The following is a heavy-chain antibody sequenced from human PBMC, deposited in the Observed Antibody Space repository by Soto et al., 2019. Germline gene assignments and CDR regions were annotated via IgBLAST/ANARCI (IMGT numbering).Heavy chain of an antibody. CDR1: GFTVSSYA. J-gene: IGHJ4*02. D-gene: IGHD6-13*01. CDR3: AIRMYSTRWYYLDY. CDR2: ISAST. V-gene: IGHV3-23*01. Sequence: EMQLLESGGGLVQAGGSLRLSCAASGFTVSSYALNWVRQAPGKGLEWVSGISASTYYADSVKGRFTISRDTSKNTLYLAMDRPRAEDTAIYFRAIRMYSTRWYYLDYWGQGTLVTVSS.